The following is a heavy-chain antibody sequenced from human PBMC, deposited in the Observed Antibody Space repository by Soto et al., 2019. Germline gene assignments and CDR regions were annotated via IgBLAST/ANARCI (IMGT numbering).Heavy chain of an antibody. Sequence: SETLSLTCTVSGGSISSSSYYWGWIRQPPGKGLEWIGSIYYSGSTYYNPSLKSQFTLSVDTSKNLFSLKLSSVTAADTAVYYCARGTIPRALRLGELSGDAFDIWGQGTMVTVSS. D-gene: IGHD3-16*02. CDR2: IYYSGST. CDR1: GGSISSSSYY. J-gene: IGHJ3*02. CDR3: ARGTIPRALRLGELSGDAFDI. V-gene: IGHV4-39*07.